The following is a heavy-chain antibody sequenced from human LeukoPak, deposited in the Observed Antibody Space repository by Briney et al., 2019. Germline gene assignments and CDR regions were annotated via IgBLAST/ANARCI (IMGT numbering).Heavy chain of an antibody. J-gene: IGHJ3*01. Sequence: GGSLRLSCAASGFTFSDYYMSWIRQAPGKGLEWVSYISSGGSTIYYADSVEGRFTISRDNAKNSLYLQMNSLRAEDTAVFYCASGRVATSRAFDVWGQGTMVTVSS. CDR3: ASGRVATSRAFDV. CDR2: ISSGGSTI. CDR1: GFTFSDYY. D-gene: IGHD5-12*01. V-gene: IGHV3-11*04.